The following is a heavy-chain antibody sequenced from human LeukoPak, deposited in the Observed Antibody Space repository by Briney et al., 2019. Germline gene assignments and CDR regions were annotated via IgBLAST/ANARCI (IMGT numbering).Heavy chain of an antibody. CDR1: GFTFSSYA. J-gene: IGHJ4*02. V-gene: IGHV3-30-3*01. D-gene: IGHD6-13*01. CDR3: ARDYWGTAAGTPVGDY. Sequence: GGSLRLSCAASGFTFSSYAMHWVRQAPGKGLEWVAVISYDGSNKYYADSVKGRFTISRDNSKNTLYLQMNSLRAEDTAVYYCARDYWGTAAGTPVGDYWGQGTLVTVSS. CDR2: ISYDGSNK.